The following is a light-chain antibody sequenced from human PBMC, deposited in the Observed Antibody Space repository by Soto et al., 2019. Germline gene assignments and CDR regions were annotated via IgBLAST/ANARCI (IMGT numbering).Light chain of an antibody. V-gene: IGKV3-11*01. J-gene: IGKJ1*01. CDR2: DAS. Sequence: EFVLTQSPGTLSLSPGERATLSCRASESIGRSLAWYQQRPGQAPRLLIYDASNRATGIPARFSGSGSGTDFTLTISRLEPEDFAVYYCLQRSDWRTFGRGTKVDIK. CDR1: ESIGRS. CDR3: LQRSDWRT.